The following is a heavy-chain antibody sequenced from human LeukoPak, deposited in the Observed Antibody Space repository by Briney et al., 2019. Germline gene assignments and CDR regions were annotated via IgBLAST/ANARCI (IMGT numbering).Heavy chain of an antibody. CDR2: ISSSSSYI. J-gene: IGHJ4*02. CDR1: GFTFSSYS. D-gene: IGHD5-12*01. CDR3: ASPLIEGYPQDFDY. V-gene: IGHV3-21*01. Sequence: GGSLRLSCAASGFTFSSYSMNWVRQAPGKGLEWVSSISSSSSYIYYADSVKGRFTISRDNAKNSLYLQMNSLRAEDTAVYYCASPLIEGYPQDFDYWGQGTLVTVSS.